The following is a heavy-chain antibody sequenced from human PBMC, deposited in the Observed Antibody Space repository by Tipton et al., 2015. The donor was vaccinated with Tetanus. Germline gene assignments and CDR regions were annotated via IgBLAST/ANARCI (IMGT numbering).Heavy chain of an antibody. CDR1: GFTVSSNY. V-gene: IGHV3-53*01. Sequence: SLRLSCAASGFTVSSNYMSWVRQAPGKGLEWVSVIYSGGSTYYADSVKGRFTISRDNSKNTLYLQVNSLRAEDTAVYYCSVVVPAAIHDAFDIWGQGTMVTVSS. CDR3: SVVVPAAIHDAFDI. D-gene: IGHD2-2*01. J-gene: IGHJ3*02. CDR2: IYSGGST.